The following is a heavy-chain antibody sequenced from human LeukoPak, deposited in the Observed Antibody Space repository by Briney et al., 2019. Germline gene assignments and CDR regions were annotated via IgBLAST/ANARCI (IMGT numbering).Heavy chain of an antibody. CDR1: GFTFSSYS. Sequence: PGGSLLLSCAASGFTFSSYSMNWVRQAPGRGLEGVSYISSSSSIIYYADSVKGRFTISRDNAKNSLYLQMNSLRAEDTAVYYCARKRVGSGYYYMDVWGKGTTVTVSS. J-gene: IGHJ6*03. D-gene: IGHD2-15*01. V-gene: IGHV3-48*01. CDR2: ISSSSSII. CDR3: ARKRVGSGYYYMDV.